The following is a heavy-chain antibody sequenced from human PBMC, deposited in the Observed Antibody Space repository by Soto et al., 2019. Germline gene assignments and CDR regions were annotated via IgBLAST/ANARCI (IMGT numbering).Heavy chain of an antibody. CDR1: GFSLSNARMG. V-gene: IGHV2-26*01. J-gene: IGHJ2*01. CDR3: ARSYSSSWYAPWYFDL. Sequence: QVTLKESGPVLVKPTETLTLTCTVSGFSLSNARMGVSWIRQPPGKALEWLAHIFSNDEKSYSTSLKSRLTISXXTXKXXVVLTMTNMDPVDTATYYCARSYSSSWYAPWYFDLWGRGTLVTVSS. D-gene: IGHD6-13*01. CDR2: IFSNDEK.